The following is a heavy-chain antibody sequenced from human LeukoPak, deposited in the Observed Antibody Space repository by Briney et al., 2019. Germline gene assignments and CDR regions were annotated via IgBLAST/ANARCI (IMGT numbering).Heavy chain of an antibody. CDR2: ISNDESTI. J-gene: IGHJ5*02. Sequence: GGSLRLSCAASGFSFSSYWMHWVRQAPGKGPVWVSLISNDESTIIYADSVKGRFTISRDNAKNTLYLQMNSLKTEDTAVYYCTRHGVTWGQGTLVTVSS. CDR3: TRHGVT. D-gene: IGHD3-3*01. V-gene: IGHV3-74*01. CDR1: GFSFSSYW.